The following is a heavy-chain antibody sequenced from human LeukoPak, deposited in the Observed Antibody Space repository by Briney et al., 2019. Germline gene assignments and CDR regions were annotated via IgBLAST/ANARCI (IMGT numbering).Heavy chain of an antibody. Sequence: GGSLRLSCAASGFTFSSYGMHWVRQAPGKGLEWVAVIWYDGSNKYYADSVKGRFTISRDNSKNTLYLQMNSLRAEDTAVYYCARDMTTATTLNYYYYGMDVWGQGTTVTVSS. V-gene: IGHV3-33*01. D-gene: IGHD4-17*01. CDR1: GFTFSSYG. J-gene: IGHJ6*02. CDR3: ARDMTTATTLNYYYYGMDV. CDR2: IWYDGSNK.